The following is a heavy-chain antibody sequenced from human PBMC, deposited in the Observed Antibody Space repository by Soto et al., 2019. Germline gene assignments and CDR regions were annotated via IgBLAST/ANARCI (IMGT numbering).Heavy chain of an antibody. CDR2: IIPIFGTA. D-gene: IGHD2-2*01. CDR3: ARDHYEVSPVPAARHYYYYGMDV. J-gene: IGHJ6*02. CDR1: GGTFSSYA. Sequence: GASVKVSCKASGGTFSSYAISWVRQAPGQGLEWMGGIIPIFGTANYAQKFQGRVTITADESTSTAYMELSSLRSEDTAVYYCARDHYEVSPVPAARHYYYYGMDVWGQGTTVTVSS. V-gene: IGHV1-69*13.